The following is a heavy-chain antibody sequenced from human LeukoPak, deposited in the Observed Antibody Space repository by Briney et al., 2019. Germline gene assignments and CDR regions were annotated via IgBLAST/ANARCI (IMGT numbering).Heavy chain of an antibody. D-gene: IGHD6-13*01. J-gene: IGHJ3*02. V-gene: IGHV4-34*01. CDR1: GGSFSGYY. CDR2: INHSRRT. CDR3: ARTRKPEGSSSWIDAFDI. Sequence: SETLSLNCAVYGGSFSGYYWSWIRQPPGKGLEWIGEINHSRRTNDNTSLKSGVTISVDTSKNQFSLKLSSVSAADTAVYYCARTRKPEGSSSWIDAFDIWGQGTMVTVSS.